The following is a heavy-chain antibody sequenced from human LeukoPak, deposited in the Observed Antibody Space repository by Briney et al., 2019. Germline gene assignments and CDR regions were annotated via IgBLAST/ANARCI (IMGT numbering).Heavy chain of an antibody. CDR1: GFTFSTYI. CDR2: ISSGGSCI. CDR3: ARREVGATLGD. Sequence: PGGSLRLSCAASGFTFSTYIMDWVRQAPGKGLEWVSSISSGGSCIYYADSVKGRFTISRDNAKNSLYLQMNSLRAEDTAVYYCARREVGATLGDWGQGTLVTVSS. V-gene: IGHV3-21*01. J-gene: IGHJ4*02. D-gene: IGHD1-26*01.